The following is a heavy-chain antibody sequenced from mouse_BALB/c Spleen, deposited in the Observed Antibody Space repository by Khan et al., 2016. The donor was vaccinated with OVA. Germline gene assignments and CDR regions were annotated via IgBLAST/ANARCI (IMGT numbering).Heavy chain of an antibody. CDR3: ARRGLRWDFDY. CDR1: GYTFINYW. D-gene: IGHD1-1*01. J-gene: IGHJ2*01. CDR2: INPSTAYT. Sequence: QVQLKESGAELAKPGASVKMSCKASGYTFINYWILWVKQRPGQGLEWIGYINPSTAYTEYNQNFKDKATLTADKSSRTAYMQLSSLTSEDSAVYYCARRGLRWDFDYWGQGTTFTVSS. V-gene: IGHV1-7*01.